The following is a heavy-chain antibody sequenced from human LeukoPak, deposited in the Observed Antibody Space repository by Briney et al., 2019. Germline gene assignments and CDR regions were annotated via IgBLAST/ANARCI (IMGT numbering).Heavy chain of an antibody. CDR1: GYTFTSYY. CDR2: INHSGGST. J-gene: IGHJ6*03. Sequence: ASVKVSXKASGYTFTSYYMHWVRQAPGKGLEWMGIINHSGGSTSYAKKMKGRVTIIRETSTSTVYMELSSLISEDTAVYYCARDVRSASYYYYMDVWGKGTTVTVSS. V-gene: IGHV1-46*04. D-gene: IGHD3-10*02. CDR3: ARDVRSASYYYYMDV.